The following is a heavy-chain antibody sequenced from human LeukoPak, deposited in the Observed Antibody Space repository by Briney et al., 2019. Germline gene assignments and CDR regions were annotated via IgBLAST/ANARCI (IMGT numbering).Heavy chain of an antibody. Sequence: SVKVSCKASGGTFSSYAISWVRQAPGQGLEWMGGIIPFFGPANYVQKFQGRLTITADESTSTAYMELSSLRSEDTAVYYCARGHSGYDVWSSLGYWGQGTLVTVSS. CDR2: IIPFFGPA. J-gene: IGHJ4*02. CDR3: ARGHSGYDVWSSLGY. V-gene: IGHV1-69*13. CDR1: GGTFSSYA. D-gene: IGHD5-12*01.